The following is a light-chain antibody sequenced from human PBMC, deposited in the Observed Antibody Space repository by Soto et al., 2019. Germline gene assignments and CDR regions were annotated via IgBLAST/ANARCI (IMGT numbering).Light chain of an antibody. V-gene: IGKV1D-13*01. J-gene: IGKJ5*01. CDR1: QXXXSA. CDR3: QQFNNYPLT. CDR2: DAS. Sequence: ITCRASQXXXSALAWYQQQPGKAPKLLIYDASSLESGVPSXXXXXXXXXXXXXXISSLQPEDFATYYCQQFNNYPLTFGQGTRLEXK.